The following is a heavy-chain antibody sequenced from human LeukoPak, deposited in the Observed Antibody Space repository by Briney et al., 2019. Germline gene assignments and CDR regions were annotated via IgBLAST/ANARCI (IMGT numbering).Heavy chain of an antibody. Sequence: GGSLRLSCAASGFTFSSYAMSWVRQAPGKGLEWVSAISGSGGSTYYADSVKGRFTISRDNAKNSLYLQMNSLRAEDTALYYCARGYFDSRGYLDYWGQGTLVTVSS. J-gene: IGHJ4*02. CDR2: ISGSGGST. D-gene: IGHD3-22*01. CDR3: ARGYFDSRGYLDY. V-gene: IGHV3-23*01. CDR1: GFTFSSYA.